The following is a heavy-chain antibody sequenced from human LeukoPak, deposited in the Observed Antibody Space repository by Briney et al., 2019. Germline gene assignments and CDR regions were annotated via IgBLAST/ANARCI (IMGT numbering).Heavy chain of an antibody. CDR1: AFTFNNYW. Sequence: PGGSLRLSCVASAFTFNNYWMHWVRQAPGKGLVWVSRIKGDGRSTNYADSVRGRFTISRDNAKNTVYLQMNSLRTEDTAVYYCARGLPNYYGMDVWGQGTTVTVSS. CDR2: IKGDGRST. J-gene: IGHJ6*02. CDR3: ARGLPNYYGMDV. V-gene: IGHV3-74*01.